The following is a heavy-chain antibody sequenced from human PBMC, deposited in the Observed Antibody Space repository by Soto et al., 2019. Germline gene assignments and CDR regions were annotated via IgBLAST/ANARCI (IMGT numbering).Heavy chain of an antibody. V-gene: IGHV4-39*01. CDR1: AASISTNKVY. J-gene: IGHJ4*02. D-gene: IGHD3-9*01. CDR3: VRNDILTGYILY. CDR2: IYYTGKT. Sequence: SDTLSLTCNVSAASISTNKVYWGWIRQPPGKGLEWIGTIYYTGKTYYSSSLKSRVTISVDTSKNQFSLKLSSVTAADTAMYYCVRNDILTGYILYWGQG.